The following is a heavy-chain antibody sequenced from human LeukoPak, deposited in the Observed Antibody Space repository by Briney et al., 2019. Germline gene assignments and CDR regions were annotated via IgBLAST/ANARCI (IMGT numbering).Heavy chain of an antibody. CDR3: AKLGVAVNDW. CDR2: ISGSAGST. Sequence: GGSLRLSCAASGFTFSNYAMSWVRHVPGKGLEWISAISGSAGSTYYADSVKGRFTISRDNSKSTLYLQMNSLRAEDTAIYYCAKLGVAVNDWWGQGTLVTVSS. J-gene: IGHJ4*02. CDR1: GFTFSNYA. V-gene: IGHV3-23*01. D-gene: IGHD6-19*01.